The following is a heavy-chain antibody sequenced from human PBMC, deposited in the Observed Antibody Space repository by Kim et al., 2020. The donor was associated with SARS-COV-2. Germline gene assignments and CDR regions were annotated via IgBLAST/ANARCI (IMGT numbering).Heavy chain of an antibody. D-gene: IGHD1-1*01. Sequence: GGSLRLSCAASGFTFSGYSMNWVRQAPGKGLEWVSCISSSSSSIYYADSVKGRFTISRDNAKNSLYLQMNSLRAEDTAVYYCARGGISTTGAETDAFDIWGQGTMVTVSS. CDR3: ARGGISTTGAETDAFDI. CDR1: GFTFSGYS. V-gene: IGHV3-21*01. J-gene: IGHJ3*02. CDR2: ISSSSSSI.